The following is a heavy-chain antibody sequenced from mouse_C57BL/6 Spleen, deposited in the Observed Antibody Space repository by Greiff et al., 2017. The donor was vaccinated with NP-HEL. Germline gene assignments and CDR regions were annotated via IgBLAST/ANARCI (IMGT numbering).Heavy chain of an antibody. J-gene: IGHJ2*01. CDR1: GYAFSSYW. CDR3: ARNPYYSNYPFDD. D-gene: IGHD2-5*01. CDR2: IYPGDGDT. V-gene: IGHV1-80*01. Sequence: QVQLKQSGAELVKPGASVKISCKASGYAFSSYWMNWVKQRPGQGLEWIGQIYPGDGDTNYNGKFKGKATLTADKSSSTAYMQLSSLTSEDSAVYFCARNPYYSNYPFDDWGQGTTLTVSS.